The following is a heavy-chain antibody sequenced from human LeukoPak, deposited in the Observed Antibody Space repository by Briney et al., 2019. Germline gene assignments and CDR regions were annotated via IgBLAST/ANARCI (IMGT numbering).Heavy chain of an antibody. CDR2: IKQDGNEK. CDR3: ARGYCSSTSCDYFDY. J-gene: IGHJ4*02. V-gene: IGHV3-7*01. CDR1: GFTFSSYW. Sequence: GGSLRLSCAASGFTFSSYWMSWVRQAPGKGLEWVANIKQDGNEKYYVDSVKGRFTISRDNAKNSLYLQMNSLRAEDTAVYYCARGYCSSTSCDYFDYWGQGTLVTVSS. D-gene: IGHD2-2*01.